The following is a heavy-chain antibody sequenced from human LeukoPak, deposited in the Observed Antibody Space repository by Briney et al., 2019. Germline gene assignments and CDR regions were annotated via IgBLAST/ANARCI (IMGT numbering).Heavy chain of an antibody. D-gene: IGHD3-16*01. CDR1: GFTFSRYA. Sequence: PGGSLRLSCAASGFTFSRYAMSWVRQAPGKGLAWVSAISGSGSNTYYADSVKGRFTISRDNSKNTLFLQMNSLRAEDTAVYYCAKEGVWGSSDYWGQGTLVTASS. J-gene: IGHJ4*02. V-gene: IGHV3-23*01. CDR2: ISGSGSNT. CDR3: AKEGVWGSSDY.